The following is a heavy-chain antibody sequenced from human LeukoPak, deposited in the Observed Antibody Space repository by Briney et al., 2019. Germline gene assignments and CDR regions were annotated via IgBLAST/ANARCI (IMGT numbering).Heavy chain of an antibody. CDR3: ARFCDYYDSSGPSCIEC. D-gene: IGHD3-22*01. CDR1: GFTFSSNY. J-gene: IGHJ4*02. CDR2: IYSGGST. Sequence: GGSLRLSCAASGFTFSSNYMSWVRQAPGKGLEWVSVIYSGGSTYYADSVKGRFTISRDNSKNTLYLQMNSLRAEDTAVYYCARFCDYYDSSGPSCIECWGQGTLVTVSS. V-gene: IGHV3-53*01.